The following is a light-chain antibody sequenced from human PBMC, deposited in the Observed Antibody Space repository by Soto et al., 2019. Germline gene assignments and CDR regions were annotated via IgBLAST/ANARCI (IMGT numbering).Light chain of an antibody. Sequence: DIQMTQSPSPLSASVGDRVDITCRTSQSVSSYLNWYQAKPGKAPKLLIYEASSLESGVPSRFSGSGSGTDFTLTISSLQPEDSAIYYCQQSYSTPPFTFGPGTRVDI. J-gene: IGKJ3*01. CDR3: QQSYSTPPFT. V-gene: IGKV1-39*01. CDR2: EAS. CDR1: QSVSSY.